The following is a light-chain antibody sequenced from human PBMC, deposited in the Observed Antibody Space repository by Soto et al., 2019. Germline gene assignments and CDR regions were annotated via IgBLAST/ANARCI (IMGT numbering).Light chain of an antibody. J-gene: IGLJ1*01. V-gene: IGLV2-8*01. CDR1: SSDVGGYNY. Sequence: QSALTQPPSASGSPGQSVTISCTGTSSDVGGYNYVSWYQQHPGKAPKLMIYEVTKRPSGVPDRFSGSKSDNTASLTVSGLQAEDEADYYCSSYAGSNNLIVFGTGTKVT. CDR2: EVT. CDR3: SSYAGSNNLIV.